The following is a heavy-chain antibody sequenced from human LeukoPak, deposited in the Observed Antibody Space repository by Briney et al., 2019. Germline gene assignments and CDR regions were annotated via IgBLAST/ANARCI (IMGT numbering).Heavy chain of an antibody. CDR1: GFTFSSYS. V-gene: IGHV3-21*01. CDR3: SRRFDS. CDR2: ITSSGRYI. Sequence: GGSLRLSCAASGFTFSSYSMNWVRQAPGKGLEWVSSITSSGRYIYYADSVKGRFTISRDNSENSLYLQMDSLTAEDTAVYYCSRRFDSWGQGTLVTVSS. J-gene: IGHJ4*02.